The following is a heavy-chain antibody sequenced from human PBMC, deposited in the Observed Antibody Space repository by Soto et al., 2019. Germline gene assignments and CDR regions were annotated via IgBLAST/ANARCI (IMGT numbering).Heavy chain of an antibody. J-gene: IGHJ1*01. CDR3: ATDRTSDYGDYFSAGYLGFQH. CDR1: GYTLTELS. D-gene: IGHD4-17*01. CDR2: FDPEDGET. Sequence: ASVKVSCKVSGYTLTELSMHWVRQAPGKGLEWMGGFDPEDGETIYAQKFQGRVTMTEDTSTDTAYMELSSLRSEDTAVYYCATDRTSDYGDYFSAGYLGFQHWGQGTLVTVSS. V-gene: IGHV1-24*01.